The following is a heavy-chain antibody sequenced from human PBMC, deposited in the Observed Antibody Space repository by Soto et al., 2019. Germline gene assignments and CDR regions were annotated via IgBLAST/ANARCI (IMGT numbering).Heavy chain of an antibody. D-gene: IGHD3-9*01. CDR2: IYYSGST. V-gene: IGHV4-39*01. J-gene: IGHJ4*02. CDR3: ARQYYDILTGYYNDGGDADY. Sequence: SETLSLTCTVSGGSISSSSYYWGWIRQPPGKGLEWIGSIYYSGSTYYNPSLKSRVTISVDTSKNQFSLKLSSVTAADTAVYYCARQYYDILTGYYNDGGDADYWGQGTLVTVSS. CDR1: GGSISSSSYY.